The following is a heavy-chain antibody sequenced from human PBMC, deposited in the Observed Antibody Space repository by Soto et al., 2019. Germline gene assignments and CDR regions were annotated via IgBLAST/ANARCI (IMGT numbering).Heavy chain of an antibody. CDR2: IHYSGAT. CDR1: DASMRSGGYY. D-gene: IGHD6-25*01. J-gene: IGHJ5*02. CDR3: LRGKDKDDSSVWHH. Sequence: QLRLQESGPGLVEPSQTLSLIWSVSDASMRSGGYYWTWIRQLPGKGLQWIGFIHYSGATLYSPSLKSRVSISMQMSNNQFSLRLGSVTAADTAIYYCLRGKDKDDSSVWHHWGQGTPVTVSS. V-gene: IGHV4-31*02.